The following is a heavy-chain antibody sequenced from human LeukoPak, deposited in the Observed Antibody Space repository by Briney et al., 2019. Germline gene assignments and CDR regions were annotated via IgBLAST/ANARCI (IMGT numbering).Heavy chain of an antibody. CDR3: ARDLHYYVAMDV. CDR1: GFTFSSYA. V-gene: IGHV3-23*01. Sequence: QTGGSLRLSCAASGFTFSSYAMSWVRQAPGKGLEWVPGISSSGGKTYYAASVEGRFTISRDNSKSMLFLQLNSLRAEDTALYYCARDLHYYVAMDVWGQGTTVTVSS. D-gene: IGHD3-10*02. CDR2: ISSSGGKT. J-gene: IGHJ6*02.